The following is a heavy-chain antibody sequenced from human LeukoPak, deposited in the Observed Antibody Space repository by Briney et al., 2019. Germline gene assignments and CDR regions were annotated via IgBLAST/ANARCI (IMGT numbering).Heavy chain of an antibody. D-gene: IGHD3-3*01. V-gene: IGHV4-31*03. CDR2: IYYSGST. J-gene: IGHJ4*02. Sequence: SQTLSLTCTVSGGSISSGGYYWSWIRQHPGKGLEWIGYIYYSGSTYYNPSLKSRVTISVDTSKNQFSLKLSSVTAADTAVYYCARGFGLGSKTYYFDYWGQGTLVTVSS. CDR3: ARGFGLGSKTYYFDY. CDR1: GGSISSGGYY.